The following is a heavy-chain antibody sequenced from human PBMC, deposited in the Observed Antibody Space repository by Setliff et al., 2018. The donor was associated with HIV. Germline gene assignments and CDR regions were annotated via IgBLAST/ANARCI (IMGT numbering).Heavy chain of an antibody. CDR1: GFTFTSYW. Sequence: PGGSLRLSCAASGFTFTSYWMHWVRQAPGKGLVWVSRINSDGNSTTYADSVKGRFTISRDNAKNTLYLQMNSLRAEDTAVYYCARTIYSGSHFDYWGQGTTVTVSS. V-gene: IGHV3-74*01. J-gene: IGHJ4*03. CDR2: INSDGNST. D-gene: IGHD1-26*01. CDR3: ARTIYSGSHFDY.